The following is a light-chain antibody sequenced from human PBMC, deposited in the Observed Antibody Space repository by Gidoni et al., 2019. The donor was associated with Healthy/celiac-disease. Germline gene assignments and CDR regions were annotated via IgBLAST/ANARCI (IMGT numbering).Light chain of an antibody. Sequence: DLLITQSPDSLAVSLVERATINFKSSQSVLYSSNNNNYLAWYQQKPGQPPKLLIYWASTRESGVPDRFSGSGSGTDFTLTISSLQAEDVAVYYCQQYYSTPYTFGQGTKLEIK. CDR1: QSVLYSSNNNNY. CDR2: WAS. J-gene: IGKJ2*01. CDR3: QQYYSTPYT. V-gene: IGKV4-1*01.